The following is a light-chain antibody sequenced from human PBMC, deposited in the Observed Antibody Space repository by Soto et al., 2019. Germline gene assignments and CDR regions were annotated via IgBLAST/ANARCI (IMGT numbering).Light chain of an antibody. CDR1: QGISSY. Sequence: IPLTQSSTSLSASVGFRVTITCRASQGISSYLAWYQQKQGKAPKFLIYGASTLQSGVPSRFSGSGYGTDFNLTVSSLQPEDFATYYCQQLNSYPLTFGGGTKVDIK. V-gene: IGKV1-9*01. J-gene: IGKJ4*01. CDR2: GAS. CDR3: QQLNSYPLT.